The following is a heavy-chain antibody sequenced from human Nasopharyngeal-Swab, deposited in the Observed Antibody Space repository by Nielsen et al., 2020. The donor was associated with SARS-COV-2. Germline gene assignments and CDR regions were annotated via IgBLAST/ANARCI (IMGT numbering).Heavy chain of an antibody. V-gene: IGHV3-66*01. CDR2: IYSGGST. D-gene: IGHD3-3*01. Sequence: GESLKISCAASGFTVSSNYMSWVRQAPGKGPEWVSVIYSGGSTYYADSVKGRFTISRDNSKNTLYLQMNSLRAEDTAVYYCARDRSPLGDFWSGYYPADYYYYMDVWGKGTTVTVSS. J-gene: IGHJ6*03. CDR1: GFTVSSNY. CDR3: ARDRSPLGDFWSGYYPADYYYYMDV.